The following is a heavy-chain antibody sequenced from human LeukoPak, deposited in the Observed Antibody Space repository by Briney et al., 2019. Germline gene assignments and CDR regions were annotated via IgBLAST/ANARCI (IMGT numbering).Heavy chain of an antibody. D-gene: IGHD6-19*01. Sequence: GGSLRLSCAASGFTFSSYAMSWVRQAPGKGLEWVSAISGSGGSTYYADSVKGRFTISKDNSKNTLYLQMNSLRAEDTAVYYCAKDSSSDPNAFDIWGQGTMVTVSS. CDR2: ISGSGGST. CDR3: AKDSSSDPNAFDI. V-gene: IGHV3-23*01. CDR1: GFTFSSYA. J-gene: IGHJ3*02.